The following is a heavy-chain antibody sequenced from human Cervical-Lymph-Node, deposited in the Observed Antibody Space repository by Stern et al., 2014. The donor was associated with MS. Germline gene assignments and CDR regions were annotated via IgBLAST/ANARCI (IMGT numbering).Heavy chain of an antibody. CDR2: IIPIFGRA. CDR3: ARGWSYEILTGYSY. Sequence: VQLVESGAEVKKPGTSVKVSCKASGGTFSRYAMRWVRQAPGQGLEWMGGIIPIFGRANYAQNFQDRVTITADESTSTAYMELSSLRSENTAIYYCARGWSYEILTGYSYWGQGTLVTVSS. CDR1: GGTFSRYA. J-gene: IGHJ4*02. V-gene: IGHV1-69*01. D-gene: IGHD3-9*01.